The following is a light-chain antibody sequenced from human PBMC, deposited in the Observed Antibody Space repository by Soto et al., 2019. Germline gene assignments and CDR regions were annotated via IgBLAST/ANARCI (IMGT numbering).Light chain of an antibody. V-gene: IGLV1-40*01. CDR2: GNS. CDR1: SSNIGAGYY. Sequence: QSVLTQPPSVSGAPGQRVTISCTGSSSNIGAGYYVHWYQQFPGKAPKLLIYGNSNRPSGVPDRFSGSKSGTSASLAITGLQADEEADYYCQSYDSSLSGYVFGTGTKLTVL. CDR3: QSYDSSLSGYV. J-gene: IGLJ1*01.